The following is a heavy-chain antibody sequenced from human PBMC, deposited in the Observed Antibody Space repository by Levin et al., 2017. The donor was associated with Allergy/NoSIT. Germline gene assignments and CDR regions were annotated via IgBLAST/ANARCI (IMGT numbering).Heavy chain of an antibody. J-gene: IGHJ5*02. CDR3: ARRYYFSHLLGSFDP. CDR2: IYHSGST. V-gene: IGHV4-4*02. Sequence: PSETLSLTCAVSGGSISSSNWWSWVRQPPGKGLEWIGEIYHSGSTNYNPSLKSRVTISVDKSKNQFSLKLSSVTAADTAVYYCARRYYFSHLLGSFDPWGQGTLVTVSS. CDR1: GGSISSSNW. D-gene: IGHD3-10*01.